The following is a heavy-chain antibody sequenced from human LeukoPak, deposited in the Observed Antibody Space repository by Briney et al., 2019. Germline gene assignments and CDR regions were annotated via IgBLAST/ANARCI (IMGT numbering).Heavy chain of an antibody. Sequence: PGGSLRLSCAASGFTVSSNYMSWVRQAPGKGLEWVSVIYSGGSTYYADSVKGRFTISRDNSKNTLYLQMNSLRAEDTAVYYCARIPDNWNDDYYFDYWGQGTLVTVSS. V-gene: IGHV3-53*01. J-gene: IGHJ4*02. CDR3: ARIPDNWNDDYYFDY. D-gene: IGHD1-20*01. CDR1: GFTVSSNY. CDR2: IYSGGST.